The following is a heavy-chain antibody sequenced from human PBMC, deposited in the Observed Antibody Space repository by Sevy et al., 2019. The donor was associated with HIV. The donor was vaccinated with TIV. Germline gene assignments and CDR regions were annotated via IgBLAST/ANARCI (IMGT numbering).Heavy chain of an antibody. V-gene: IGHV3-11*06. D-gene: IGHD3-3*02. J-gene: IGHJ4*02. CDR3: ARDREDGHFWSGRRDY. Sequence: GGSLRLSCAASGFTFSDYYMSWIRQAPGKGLEWVSYISSSSSYTNYADSVKGRFTISRDNAKNSLYLQMNSLRAEDTAVYYCARDREDGHFWSGRRDYWGQGTLVTVSS. CDR2: ISSSSSYT. CDR1: GFTFSDYY.